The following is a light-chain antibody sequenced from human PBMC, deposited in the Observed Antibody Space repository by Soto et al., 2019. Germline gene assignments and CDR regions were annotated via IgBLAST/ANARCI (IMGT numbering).Light chain of an antibody. CDR3: QTYKT. J-gene: IGKJ1*01. CDR1: QSVSRN. CDR2: GAS. Sequence: EIVVTQSPATLSVSPGERATLSCRASQSVSRNLAWYQQKPGQAPRLLIYGASTRATGIPARFSGSGSGTELTLTISSLQSEDFSVYYCQTYKTFGQGTKVEIK. V-gene: IGKV3-15*01.